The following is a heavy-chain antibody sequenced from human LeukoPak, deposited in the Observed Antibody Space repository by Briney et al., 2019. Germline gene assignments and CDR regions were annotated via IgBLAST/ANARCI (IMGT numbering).Heavy chain of an antibody. V-gene: IGHV4-34*01. Sequence: SETLSLTCAVYGGSFSGYYWSWIRQPPGKGLEWIGEINHSGSTNYNPSLKSRVTISVDTSKNQFFLKLSSVTAADTAVYYCARRSSSGGDCWGQGTLVTVSS. CDR3: ARRSSSGGDC. CDR2: INHSGST. CDR1: GGSFSGYY. J-gene: IGHJ4*02. D-gene: IGHD6-6*01.